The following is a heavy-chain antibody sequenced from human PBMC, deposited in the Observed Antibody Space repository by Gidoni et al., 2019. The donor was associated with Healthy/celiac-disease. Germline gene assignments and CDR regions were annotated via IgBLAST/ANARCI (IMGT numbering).Heavy chain of an antibody. CDR3: QAAGDEGMDY. V-gene: IGHV3-49*05. D-gene: IGHD6-25*01. Sequence: EVQLVESGGGLVKPGRSLRLSCTASGFTFGDYAMSWFRQAPGKGLEWVGFIRSKAYGGTTEYAASVKGRFTISRDDSKSIAYLQMNSLKTEDTAVYYCQAAGDEGMDYWGQGTLVTVSS. J-gene: IGHJ4*02. CDR2: IRSKAYGGTT. CDR1: GFTFGDYA.